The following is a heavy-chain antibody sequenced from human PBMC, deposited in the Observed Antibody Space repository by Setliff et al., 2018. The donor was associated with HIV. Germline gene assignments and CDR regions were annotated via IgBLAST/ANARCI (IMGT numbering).Heavy chain of an antibody. V-gene: IGHV3-66*01. CDR1: GFTVSSNE. CDR3: TRGTSDFPGVDY. Sequence: GGSLRLSCAASGFTVSSNEMSWVRQAPGKGLEWVSSISGGSTYYADSRKGRFTISRDNSKNTLYLQMNSLRAEDTAVYYCTRGTSDFPGVDYWGQGTLVTVSS. J-gene: IGHJ4*02. D-gene: IGHD2-2*01. CDR2: ISGGST.